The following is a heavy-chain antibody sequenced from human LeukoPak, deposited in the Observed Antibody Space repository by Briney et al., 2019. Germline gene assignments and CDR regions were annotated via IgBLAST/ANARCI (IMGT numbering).Heavy chain of an antibody. V-gene: IGHV4-59*01. CDR3: ARDTNWGPQM. CDR2: IDYSGST. D-gene: IGHD7-27*01. J-gene: IGHJ4*02. Sequence: SETLSLTCTVSGGSISSYYWSWIRQPPGKGLEWMGYIDYSGSTNYNPSLKSRVTMSVNTSRNQFSLKLSSVTAADTAVYYCARDTNWGPQMWGQGTLVTVSS. CDR1: GGSISSYY.